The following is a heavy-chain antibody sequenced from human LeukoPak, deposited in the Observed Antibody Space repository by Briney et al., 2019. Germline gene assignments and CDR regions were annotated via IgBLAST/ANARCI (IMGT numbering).Heavy chain of an antibody. V-gene: IGHV3-23*01. CDR2: ISGSGGST. D-gene: IGHD3-22*01. CDR1: GFTFSSYA. Sequence: GGSLRLSCAASGFTFSSYAMSWVRQAPGKGLEWVSAISGSGGSTYYADSVKGRFTISRDNSKNTLYLQMNSLRAEDTAVYYCAKPSSSGYHYQSLFDYWGQGTLVTVSS. CDR3: AKPSSSGYHYQSLFDY. J-gene: IGHJ4*02.